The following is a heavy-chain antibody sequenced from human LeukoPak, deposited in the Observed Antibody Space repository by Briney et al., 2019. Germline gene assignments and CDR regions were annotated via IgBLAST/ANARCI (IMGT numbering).Heavy chain of an antibody. J-gene: IGHJ4*02. CDR1: GFTFSNAW. CDR3: AKQTRYDSPAGGRGFDY. D-gene: IGHD3-22*01. CDR2: INTDGSST. Sequence: GGSLRLSCAASGFTFSNAWMSWVRQAPVKGLVWVSRINTDGSSTSYADSVKGRFTISRDNAKNTLYLQMNSLRAEDTAVYYCAKQTRYDSPAGGRGFDYWGQGILVTVSS. V-gene: IGHV3-74*01.